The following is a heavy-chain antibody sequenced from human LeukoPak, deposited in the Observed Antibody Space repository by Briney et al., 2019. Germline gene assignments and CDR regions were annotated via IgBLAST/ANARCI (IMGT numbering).Heavy chain of an antibody. CDR3: ASSDDSSGYDADY. V-gene: IGHV4-38-2*02. CDR2: IYHSGST. CDR1: GYSISSGYY. D-gene: IGHD3-22*01. J-gene: IGHJ4*02. Sequence: PSETLSLTCTVSGYSISSGYYWGWIRQPPGKGLEWIGSIYHSGSTYYNPSLKSRVTISVDTSKNQFSLKLSSVTAADTAVYYCASSDDSSGYDADYWGQGTLVTVSS.